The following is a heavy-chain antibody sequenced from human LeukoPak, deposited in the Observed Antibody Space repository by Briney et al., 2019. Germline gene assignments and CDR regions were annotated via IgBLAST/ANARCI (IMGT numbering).Heavy chain of an antibody. CDR2: IYTSGST. Sequence: SETLSLTCTVSGGSISSYYWSWIRQPAGKGLEWIGRIYTSGSTNYNPSLKSRVTMSVDTSKNQFSLKLSSVTAADTAVYYCARDKSGIAAAGTDTLFDYWGKGTLVTVSS. D-gene: IGHD6-13*01. CDR3: ARDKSGIAAAGTDTLFDY. V-gene: IGHV4-4*07. J-gene: IGHJ4*02. CDR1: GGSISSYY.